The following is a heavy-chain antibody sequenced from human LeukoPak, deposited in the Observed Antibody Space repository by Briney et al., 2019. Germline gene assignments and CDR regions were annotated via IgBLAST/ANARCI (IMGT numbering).Heavy chain of an antibody. Sequence: SETLSLTCTVSGVSISSYYWSWIRQPPGKGLEWIGYIYYSGSTNYNPSLKSRVTISVDTSKNQFSLKLSSVTAADTAVYYCATLRGYGSGSYDYWGQGTLVTVSS. CDR2: IYYSGST. J-gene: IGHJ4*02. D-gene: IGHD3-10*01. CDR1: GVSISSYY. V-gene: IGHV4-59*01. CDR3: ATLRGYGSGSYDY.